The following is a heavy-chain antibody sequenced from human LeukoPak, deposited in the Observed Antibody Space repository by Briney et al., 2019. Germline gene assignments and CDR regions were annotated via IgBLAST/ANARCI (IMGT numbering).Heavy chain of an antibody. CDR1: GFTFDNYA. Sequence: GGSLRLSCAASGFTFDNYAMHWVRQAPGKGLEWVSGLTWNSGSTGYADSVKGRFTISRDNAKNSLYLQMNSLRPEDTALYYCAKAYCGSISCYFAYWGQGTLVTVSS. V-gene: IGHV3-9*01. CDR3: AKAYCGSISCYFAY. J-gene: IGHJ4*02. D-gene: IGHD2-2*01. CDR2: LTWNSGST.